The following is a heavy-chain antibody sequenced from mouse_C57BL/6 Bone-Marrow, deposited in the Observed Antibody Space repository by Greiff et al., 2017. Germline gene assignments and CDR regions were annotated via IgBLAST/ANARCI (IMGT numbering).Heavy chain of an antibody. CDR3: ARGLSGFAY. Sequence: EVQLQESGPGLVKPSQSLSLTCSVTGYSITSGYYWNWIRQFPGNKLEWMGYISYDGSNNYNPSLKNRISITRDTSKNQFFLKLNSVTTEDTATYYCARGLSGFAYWGQGTLVTVSA. J-gene: IGHJ3*01. D-gene: IGHD2-4*01. CDR1: GYSITSGYY. CDR2: ISYDGSN. V-gene: IGHV3-6*01.